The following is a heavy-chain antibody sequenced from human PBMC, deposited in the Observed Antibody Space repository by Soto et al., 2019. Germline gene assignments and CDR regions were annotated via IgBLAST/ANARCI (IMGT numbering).Heavy chain of an antibody. D-gene: IGHD2-15*01. CDR1: GFTFSSYA. CDR2: ISGSGGST. V-gene: IGHV3-23*01. CDR3: AKVGYCSGGSCYPLEHYYFDY. Sequence: GGSLRLSCAASGFTFSSYAMSWVRQAPGKGLEWVSAISGSGGSTYYADSVKGRFTISRDNSKNTLYLQMNSLRAEDTAVYYCAKVGYCSGGSCYPLEHYYFDYWGQGTLVTVSS. J-gene: IGHJ4*02.